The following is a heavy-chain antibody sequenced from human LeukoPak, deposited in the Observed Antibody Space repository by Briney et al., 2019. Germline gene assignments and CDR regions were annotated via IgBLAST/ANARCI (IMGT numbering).Heavy chain of an antibody. V-gene: IGHV4-59*08. CDR3: ARGPDYDFWSGRSYYFDY. CDR2: IYYSGST. Sequence: PSETLSLTCTVSGGSISSYYWSWIRQPPGKGLEWIGYIYYSGSTNYNPSLKSRVTISVDTSKNQFSLKLSSVTAADTAVYYCARGPDYDFWSGRSYYFDYWGQGTLVAVSA. D-gene: IGHD3-3*01. J-gene: IGHJ4*02. CDR1: GGSISSYY.